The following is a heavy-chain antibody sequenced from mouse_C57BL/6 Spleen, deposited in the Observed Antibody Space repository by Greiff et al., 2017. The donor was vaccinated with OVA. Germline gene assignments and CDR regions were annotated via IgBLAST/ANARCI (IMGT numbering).Heavy chain of an antibody. CDR1: GYSFTGYF. CDR3: AREEITTVVGDYFDY. D-gene: IGHD1-1*01. V-gene: IGHV1-20*01. J-gene: IGHJ2*01. Sequence: EVKLMESGPELVKPGDSVKISCKASGYSFTGYFMNWVMQSHGKSLEWIGRINPYNGDTFYNQKFKGKATLTVDKSSSTAHMELRSLTSEDSAVYYCAREEITTVVGDYFDYWGQGTTLTVSS. CDR2: INPYNGDT.